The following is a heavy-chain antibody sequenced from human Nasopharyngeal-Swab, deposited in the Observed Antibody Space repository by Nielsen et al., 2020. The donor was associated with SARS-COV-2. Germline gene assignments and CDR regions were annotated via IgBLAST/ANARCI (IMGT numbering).Heavy chain of an antibody. CDR3: SRWEGGAYFDY. Sequence: VRQMPGKGLEWVGRIKSKTDGGTTDYAAPVKGRFTISRVDSRNSLYLHMSGLTTEDTAVYYCSRWEGGAYFDYWGQGTLVTVSS. J-gene: IGHJ4*02. D-gene: IGHD1-26*01. CDR2: IKSKTDGGTT. V-gene: IGHV3-15*01.